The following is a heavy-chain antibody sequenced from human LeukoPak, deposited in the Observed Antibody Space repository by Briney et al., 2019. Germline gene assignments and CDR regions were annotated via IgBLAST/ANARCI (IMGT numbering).Heavy chain of an antibody. D-gene: IGHD6-19*01. CDR2: INHSGST. Sequence: KPSETLSLTCAVYGGSFSGYYWSWIRQPPGKGLGGIGEINHSGSTNYNPSLKSRVTISVDTSKNQFSLKLSSVTAADTAVYHCARVGWGYYYYYYMDVWGKGTTVTVSS. CDR1: GGSFSGYY. V-gene: IGHV4-34*01. J-gene: IGHJ6*03. CDR3: ARVGWGYYYYYYMDV.